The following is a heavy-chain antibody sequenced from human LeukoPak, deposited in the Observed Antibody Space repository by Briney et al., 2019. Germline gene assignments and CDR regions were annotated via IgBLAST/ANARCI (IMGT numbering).Heavy chain of an antibody. CDR2: TYSSGTT. V-gene: IGHV4-4*07. CDR1: GGSISGYY. D-gene: IGHD5-18*01. Sequence: SETLSLTCTVSGGSISGYYWSWIRQSAGKGLEWIGRTYSSGTTNYNPSLRSRVSMSVDTSNNQFSLNLDSVTAADSAVYYCAKYTFGSDYFAYWGRGTLVTVSS. J-gene: IGHJ4*02. CDR3: AKYTFGSDYFAY.